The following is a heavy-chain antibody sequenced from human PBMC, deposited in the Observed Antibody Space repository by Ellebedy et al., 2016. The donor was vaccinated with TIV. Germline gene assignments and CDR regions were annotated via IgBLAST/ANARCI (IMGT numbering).Heavy chain of an antibody. D-gene: IGHD3-3*02. Sequence: GGSLRLSXAASGFAFSNYWLSWVRQAPGKGLEWVANIEQAGSETHYVDSVEGRFTISRDNTKNSLFLQMDSLRVDDTAVYYCVSHFRNQVSGIDYWGQGTLVTVSS. CDR2: IEQAGSET. CDR3: VSHFRNQVSGIDY. J-gene: IGHJ4*02. V-gene: IGHV3-7*01. CDR1: GFAFSNYW.